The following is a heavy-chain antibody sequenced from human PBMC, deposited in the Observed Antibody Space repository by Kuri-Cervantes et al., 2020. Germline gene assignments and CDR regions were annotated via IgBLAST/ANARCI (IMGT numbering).Heavy chain of an antibody. CDR3: TTDIGAAHDY. Sequence: GESLKISCAASGFTFSSYAMHWVRQAPGKGLEWVGRIKSKTAAGTTDYAAPVTGRFTISRDDSKNTLFLQMSSLKTEDTALYYCTTDIGAAHDYWGQGTLVTVSS. D-gene: IGHD1-26*01. CDR1: GFTFSSYA. CDR2: IKSKTAAGTT. J-gene: IGHJ4*02. V-gene: IGHV3-15*01.